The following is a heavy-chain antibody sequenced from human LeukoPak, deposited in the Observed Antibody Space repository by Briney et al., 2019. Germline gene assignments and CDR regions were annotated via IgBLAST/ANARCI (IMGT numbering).Heavy chain of an antibody. CDR1: GFTFSSYA. CDR2: ISGSGGST. V-gene: IGHV3-23*01. Sequence: ASLRLSCAASGFTFSSYAMSWVRQAPGKGLEWVSGISGSGGSTYYADSVKGRFTISRDNSKNTLYLQMNSLRAEDTAVYYCAKKRVAVAGTHYFDYWGQGTLVTVSS. CDR3: AKKRVAVAGTHYFDY. J-gene: IGHJ4*02. D-gene: IGHD6-19*01.